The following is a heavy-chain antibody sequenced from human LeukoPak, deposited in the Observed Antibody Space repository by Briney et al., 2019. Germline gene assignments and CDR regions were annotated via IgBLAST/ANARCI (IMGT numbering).Heavy chain of an antibody. D-gene: IGHD6-6*01. Sequence: PSETLSLTCTVSGGSISSYYWSWIRQPAGKGLEWIGRIYTSGSTNYNPSLKSRVTMSVDTSKNQFSLKLSSVTAADTAVYYCARDYLEYSSSDAFDIWGQGTMVTVSS. CDR1: GGSISSYY. CDR2: IYTSGST. J-gene: IGHJ3*02. V-gene: IGHV4-4*07. CDR3: ARDYLEYSSSDAFDI.